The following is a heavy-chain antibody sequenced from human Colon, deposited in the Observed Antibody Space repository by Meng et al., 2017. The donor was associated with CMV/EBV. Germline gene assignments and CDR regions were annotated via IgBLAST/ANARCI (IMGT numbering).Heavy chain of an antibody. J-gene: IGHJ4*02. CDR3: ARRTYDFWSGYEDY. CDR1: GGSISSGTHY. V-gene: IGHV4-39*01. CDR2: MYTRGTT. Sequence: GALRLSCTVSGGSISSGTHYWGWIRQPPGKGLEGIGSMYTRGTTYYKPSLKDRVTISIDTSKNQFSLRLSSVTAADTAVYYCARRTYDFWSGYEDYWGQGILVTVSS. D-gene: IGHD3-3*01.